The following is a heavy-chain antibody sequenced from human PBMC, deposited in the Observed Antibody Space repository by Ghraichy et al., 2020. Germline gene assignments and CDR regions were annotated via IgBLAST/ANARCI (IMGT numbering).Heavy chain of an antibody. CDR3: ARGLYGSNWYAVDF. D-gene: IGHD6-13*01. J-gene: IGHJ4*02. CDR1: GGSISSYY. CDR2: IYYSGNT. V-gene: IGHV4-59*01. Sequence: ESLNISCTVSGGSISSYYWSWIRQPPGMGLEWIGYIYYSGNTNYNPSLKSRVAISRDTSKTQFSLRLTSVTAADTAVYYCARGLYGSNWYAVDFWGQGTLVTVS.